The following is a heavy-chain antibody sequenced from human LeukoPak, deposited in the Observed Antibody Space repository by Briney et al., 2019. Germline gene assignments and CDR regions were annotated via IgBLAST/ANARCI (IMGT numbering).Heavy chain of an antibody. D-gene: IGHD3-10*01. Sequence: KPGGSLRLSCAASGFTFSECYMSGIRQAPGKGLEWVSYISSSGGYIYYADSVKDRFTISSDNAKNSLYLQMNSLMAEDTAVYYCANWSVNDYSAGTYTFFDYWGQGTLVTVSS. CDR3: ANWSVNDYSAGTYTFFDY. J-gene: IGHJ4*02. V-gene: IGHV3-11*01. CDR1: GFTFSECY. CDR2: ISSSGGYI.